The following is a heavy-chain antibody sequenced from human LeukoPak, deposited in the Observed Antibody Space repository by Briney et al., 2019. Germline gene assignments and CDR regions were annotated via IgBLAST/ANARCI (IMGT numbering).Heavy chain of an antibody. Sequence: PSETLPLTCTASGGSISGSYWSWIRQPPGKGLEWIAYMYNSGSTNYNPSLKSRVTISIDTSKNQFSLKLSSLTAADTAIYYCARGIESYGDYGYWGQGILVTVSS. CDR3: ARGIESYGDYGY. J-gene: IGHJ4*02. CDR1: GGSISGSY. CDR2: MYNSGST. D-gene: IGHD4-17*01. V-gene: IGHV4-59*01.